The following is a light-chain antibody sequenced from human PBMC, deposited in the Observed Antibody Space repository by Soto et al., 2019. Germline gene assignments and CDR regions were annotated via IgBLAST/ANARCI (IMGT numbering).Light chain of an antibody. CDR1: NGDIGRYDY. Sequence: QSALTQPRSVSGSPGQSVTISCTGTNGDIGRYDYVSWYHQHPGKAPKLMIYGVSKRPSGVPDRFSGSKSGNTASLTISGLQAEDEADYYCFSFEGTHRWPFGGGTKLTVL. V-gene: IGLV2-11*02. CDR3: FSFEGTHRWP. CDR2: GVS. J-gene: IGLJ3*02.